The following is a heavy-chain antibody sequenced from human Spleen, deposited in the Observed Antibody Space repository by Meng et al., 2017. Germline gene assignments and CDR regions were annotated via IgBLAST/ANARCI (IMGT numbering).Heavy chain of an antibody. CDR2: IDPKSGDT. D-gene: IGHD6-13*01. J-gene: IGHJ4*02. Sequence: ASVKVSCKASGFTFTAYYIHWVRRAPGQGLEWMGRIDPKSGDTHYAQKFQGRVTMTGDTSIGTAYMELRGLTSDDTAMYYCARDEDISAAGKLFGDYWGQGTLVTVSS. CDR3: ARDEDISAAGKLFGDY. V-gene: IGHV1-2*06. CDR1: GFTFTAYY.